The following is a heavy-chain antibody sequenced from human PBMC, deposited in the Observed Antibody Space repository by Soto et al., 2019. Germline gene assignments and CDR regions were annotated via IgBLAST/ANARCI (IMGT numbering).Heavy chain of an antibody. Sequence: QVQLVQSGAEVKKPGSSVKVSCKASGGTFSSYSINWVRQAPGQGLEWMGEIIPIFGTANYAQKFQGRVTITADESTSTAYMELSSLRSEDTAVYSCARDGGRHSGGIDYWGQGNRVTVSS. CDR1: GGTFSSYS. CDR3: ARDGGRHSGGIDY. D-gene: IGHD1-26*01. CDR2: IIPIFGTA. J-gene: IGHJ4*02. V-gene: IGHV1-69*01.